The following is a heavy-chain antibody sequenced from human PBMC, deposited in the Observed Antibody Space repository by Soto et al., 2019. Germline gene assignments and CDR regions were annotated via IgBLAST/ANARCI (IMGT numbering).Heavy chain of an antibody. CDR3: ARLALRFHGAFDI. J-gene: IGHJ3*02. CDR1: GGSFSGYY. D-gene: IGHD3-3*01. V-gene: IGHV4-34*01. Sequence: PSETLSLTCAVYGGSFSGYYWSWVRQPPGKGLEWIGEINHSGSTNYNPSLKSRVTISVDTSKNQFSLKLSSVTAADTAVYYCARLALRFHGAFDIWGQGTMVTVSS. CDR2: INHSGST.